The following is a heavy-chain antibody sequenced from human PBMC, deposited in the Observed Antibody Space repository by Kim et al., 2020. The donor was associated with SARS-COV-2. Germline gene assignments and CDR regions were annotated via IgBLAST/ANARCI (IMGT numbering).Heavy chain of an antibody. CDR1: GFSFSSSS. V-gene: IGHV3-48*02. Sequence: GGSLRLSCAASGFSFSSSSMHWVRQAPGKGLEWLSYISSSSSIIYYADSVKGRFTISRDNAKNSLYLQMNSLRDEDTAVFYCARGVGATAGVFDYWGQGTVVTVSS. CDR3: ARGVGATAGVFDY. D-gene: IGHD1-26*01. CDR2: ISSSSSII. J-gene: IGHJ4*02.